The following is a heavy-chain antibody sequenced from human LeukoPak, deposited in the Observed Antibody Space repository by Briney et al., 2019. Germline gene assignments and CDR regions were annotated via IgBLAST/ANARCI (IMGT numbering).Heavy chain of an antibody. CDR3: ARGFYWNFDY. Sequence: SETLSLTCTVSGGSISSSHWNWIRQSPGKGLEWIGYIHYSGSTKYNPSLESRVTISLDTSKNQFSLKMRSMTAADTAVYYCARGFYWNFDYWGQGTLVTVSS. V-gene: IGHV4-59*01. J-gene: IGHJ4*02. D-gene: IGHD1-1*01. CDR2: IHYSGST. CDR1: GGSISSSH.